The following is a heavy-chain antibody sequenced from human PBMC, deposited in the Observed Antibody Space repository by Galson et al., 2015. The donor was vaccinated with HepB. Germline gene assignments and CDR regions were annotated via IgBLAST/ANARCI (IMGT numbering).Heavy chain of an antibody. CDR3: ARNPYSGSSYRRSQYYGMDV. Sequence: SVKVSCKASGYTFTNYYMHWVRQAPGQGLEWMGVINPSGGSITYAQKFQGRVIMTRDTSTSTVYMELRSLRSEDTAVYYCARNPYSGSSYRRSQYYGMDVWGQGTTVTVSS. CDR1: GYTFTNYY. J-gene: IGHJ6*02. D-gene: IGHD1-26*01. CDR2: INPSGGSI. V-gene: IGHV1-46*01.